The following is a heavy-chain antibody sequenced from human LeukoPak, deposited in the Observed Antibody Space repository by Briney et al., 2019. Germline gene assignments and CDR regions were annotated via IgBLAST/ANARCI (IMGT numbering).Heavy chain of an antibody. CDR1: GYTFTRHG. Sequence: ASVKVSCKASGYTFTRHGITWVRQAPGQGLEWMGWISTYSSHTTYAQKLQGRVTMTTDTSTSTAYMELRSLRSDDTAVYYCARTPHIVVVTATNTEFDYWGQGTLVTVSS. D-gene: IGHD2-21*02. V-gene: IGHV1-18*01. J-gene: IGHJ4*02. CDR2: ISTYSSHT. CDR3: ARTPHIVVVTATNTEFDY.